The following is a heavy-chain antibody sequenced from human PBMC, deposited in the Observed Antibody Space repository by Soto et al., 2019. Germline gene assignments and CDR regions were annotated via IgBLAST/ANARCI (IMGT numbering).Heavy chain of an antibody. Sequence: PSETLSLTCTVSGGSISSGGYYWSWIRQHPGKGLEWIGYIYYSGSTNYNPSLKSRVTISVDTSKNQFSLKLSSVTAADTAVYYCARYKGGETYDSTTVTKYYFDYWGQGTLVTVSS. CDR1: GGSISSGGYY. CDR3: ARYKGGETYDSTTVTKYYFDY. CDR2: IYYSGST. D-gene: IGHD4-17*01. J-gene: IGHJ4*02. V-gene: IGHV4-61*08.